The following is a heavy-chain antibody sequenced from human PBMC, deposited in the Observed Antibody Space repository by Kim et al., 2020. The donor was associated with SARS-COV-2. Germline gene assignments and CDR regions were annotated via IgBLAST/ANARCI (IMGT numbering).Heavy chain of an antibody. CDR1: GYSFTSYW. Sequence: GESLKISCKGSGYSFTSYWISWVRRMPGKGLEWMGKIDPSDSYTNYSPSFQGHVTISADKSISTAYLQWSSLKASDTAMYYCAKNPGIAVAATWSDAFDIWGQGTMVTVSS. V-gene: IGHV5-10-1*01. CDR2: IDPSDSYT. CDR3: AKNPGIAVAATWSDAFDI. D-gene: IGHD6-19*01. J-gene: IGHJ3*02.